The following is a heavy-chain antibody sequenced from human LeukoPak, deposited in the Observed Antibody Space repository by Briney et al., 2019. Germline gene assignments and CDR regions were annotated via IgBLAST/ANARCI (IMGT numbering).Heavy chain of an antibody. CDR2: ISYDGSNK. V-gene: IGHV3-30-3*01. CDR3: ARDVNYGDSKTLYYYGMDV. CDR1: GFTFSSYA. Sequence: GGSLRLSCAASGFTFSSYAMHWVRQAPGKGLEWVAVISYDGSNKYYADSVKGRFTISRDNSKNTLYLQMNSLRAEDTAVYYCARDVNYGDSKTLYYYGMDVWGQGTTVTVSS. D-gene: IGHD4-17*01. J-gene: IGHJ6*02.